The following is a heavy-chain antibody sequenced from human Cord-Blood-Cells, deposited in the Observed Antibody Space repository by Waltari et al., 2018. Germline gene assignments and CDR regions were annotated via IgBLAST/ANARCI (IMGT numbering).Heavy chain of an antibody. CDR1: GYTFTGYY. D-gene: IGHD6-6*01. V-gene: IGHV1-2*02. CDR3: ARVWSEYSSSFDY. Sequence: QVQLVQSGAEVKKPGASVKVSCKASGYTFTGYYMHWVRQAPGQGLEWMGWINPNMGGTNYAQKFQGRVTMTRDTSISTAYMELSRLRSDDTAVYYCARVWSEYSSSFDYWGQGTLVTVSS. CDR2: INPNMGGT. J-gene: IGHJ4*02.